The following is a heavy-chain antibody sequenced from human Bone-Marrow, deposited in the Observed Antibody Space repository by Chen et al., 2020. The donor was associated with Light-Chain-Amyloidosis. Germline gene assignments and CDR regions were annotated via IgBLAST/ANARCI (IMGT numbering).Heavy chain of an antibody. CDR1: GYTFTSSD. CDR2: MKPNIDNT. V-gene: IGHV1-8*01. CDR3: ARVSYGSGMYYHYYYYGMDV. Sequence: VQLVQCGAEVKKPGASVKVSCKAPGYTFTSSDINWVRQATGQGLGGMGWMKPNIDNTGYAQKHQRRVTMTMNTSISTAYMELSSLRSEDTAVYYCARVSYGSGMYYHYYYYGMDVWGQGTTFTVSS. J-gene: IGHJ6*02. D-gene: IGHD3-10*01.